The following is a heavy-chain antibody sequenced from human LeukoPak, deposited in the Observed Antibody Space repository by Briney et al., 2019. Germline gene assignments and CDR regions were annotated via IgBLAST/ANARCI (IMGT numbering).Heavy chain of an antibody. CDR3: AREIITIFGVVIIRYFDY. V-gene: IGHV4-39*02. CDR1: GGSISSSSYY. Sequence: PSETLSLTCTVSGGSISSSSYYWGWIRQPPGKGLEWIGSIYYSGSTYYNPSLKSRVTISVDTSKNQFSLKLSSVTAADTAVYYCAREIITIFGVVIIRYFDYWGQGTLVTVSS. CDR2: IYYSGST. J-gene: IGHJ4*02. D-gene: IGHD3-3*01.